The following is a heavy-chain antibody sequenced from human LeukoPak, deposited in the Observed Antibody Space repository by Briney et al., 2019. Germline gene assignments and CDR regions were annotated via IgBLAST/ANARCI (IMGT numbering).Heavy chain of an antibody. CDR2: ISSSSSYI. J-gene: IGHJ4*02. CDR3: ARSSRYDSPLYY. CDR1: GFTFSSYS. Sequence: GGSLRLSCAASGFTFSSYSMNWVRQAPGKGLEWVSSISSSSSYIYYADSVKGRFTISRDIAKNSLYLQMNSLRAEDTAVYYFARSSRYDSPLYYWGQGTLVTVSS. V-gene: IGHV3-21*01. D-gene: IGHD5-12*01.